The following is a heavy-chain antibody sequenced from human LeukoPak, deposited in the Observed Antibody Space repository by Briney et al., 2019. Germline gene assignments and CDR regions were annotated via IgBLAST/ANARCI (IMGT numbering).Heavy chain of an antibody. V-gene: IGHV4-39*07. Sequence: PSETLSLTCTVSGGSISSSSYYWGWIRQPPGKGLEWIGSIYYSGSTYYNPSLKSRVTISVDTSKNQFSLKLSSVTAADTAVYYCARRALVGATFRWGQGTLVTVSS. CDR1: GGSISSSSYY. CDR3: ARRALVGATFR. J-gene: IGHJ4*02. CDR2: IYYSGST. D-gene: IGHD1-26*01.